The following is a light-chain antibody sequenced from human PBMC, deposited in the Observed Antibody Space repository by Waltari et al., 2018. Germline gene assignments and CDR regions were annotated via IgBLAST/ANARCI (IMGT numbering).Light chain of an antibody. V-gene: IGLV1-44*01. CDR3: AAWDDSLNGPV. Sequence: QSVLTQPPSASGTPGQRVPISCSGSSSNIGRHPANWIQHLPGTAPKLPIYSNNPRPSGVPDRFSGSKSGASASLAISGLQSEDEADYYCAAWDDSLNGPVFGTGTKVTVL. CDR1: SSNIGRHP. J-gene: IGLJ1*01. CDR2: SNN.